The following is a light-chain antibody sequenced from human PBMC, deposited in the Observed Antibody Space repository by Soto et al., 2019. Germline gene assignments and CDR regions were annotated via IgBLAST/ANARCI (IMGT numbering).Light chain of an antibody. V-gene: IGKV3-15*01. J-gene: IGKJ1*01. CDR3: QQYNIRPL. CDR1: QSVSSN. Sequence: EIVMTQSPATLSVSPGERATLSCRASQSVSSNLAWYQQKPGQAPRLLIYGASTRATGIPARFSGSGSGTELTLTISSLQSEAFAVYYCQQYNIRPLVGQGTKVEIK. CDR2: GAS.